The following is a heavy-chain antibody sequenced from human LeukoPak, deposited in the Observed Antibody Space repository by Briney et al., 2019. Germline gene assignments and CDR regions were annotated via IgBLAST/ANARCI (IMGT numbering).Heavy chain of an antibody. CDR2: IYSGGSA. Sequence: GGSLRLSCAASGFTVSSNYMNWVRKAPGKGLEWVSVIYSGGSAYYADSVKGRFTISRDNSKNTLYLQMNSLRAEDTAVYYCARPSPGMVRAFDIWGQGTMVTVSS. V-gene: IGHV3-66*02. CDR1: GFTVSSNY. CDR3: ARPSPGMVRAFDI. D-gene: IGHD4/OR15-4a*01. J-gene: IGHJ3*02.